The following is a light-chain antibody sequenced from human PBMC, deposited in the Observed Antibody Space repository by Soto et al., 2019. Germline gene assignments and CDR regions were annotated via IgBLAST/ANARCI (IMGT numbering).Light chain of an antibody. CDR3: QQYGGSPLFT. V-gene: IGKV3-20*01. CDR1: QSVTSNY. J-gene: IGKJ3*01. CDR2: GAS. Sequence: EIVLTQSPGTLSLSPGERASLSCRASQSVTSNYLAWYQQKPGQAPRLLIYGASSRATDIPDRFSGSGSGTAFTLTIRRLEPEDFAVYYCQQYGGSPLFTFGPGTRVDVK.